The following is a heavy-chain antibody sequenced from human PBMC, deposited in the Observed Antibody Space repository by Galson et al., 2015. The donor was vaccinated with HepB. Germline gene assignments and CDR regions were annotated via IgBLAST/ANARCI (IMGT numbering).Heavy chain of an antibody. CDR2: INHSGST. V-gene: IGHV4-34*01. CDR3: ARVQRGTGGSGRHFDY. CDR1: GGSFSGYY. D-gene: IGHD3-10*01. Sequence: SETLSLTCAVYGGSFSGYYWGWIRQPPGKGLEWIGEINHSGSTNYNPSLKSRVTISVDTSKNQFSLKLSSVTAADTAVYYCARVQRGTGGSGRHFDYWGQGTLVTVSS. J-gene: IGHJ4*02.